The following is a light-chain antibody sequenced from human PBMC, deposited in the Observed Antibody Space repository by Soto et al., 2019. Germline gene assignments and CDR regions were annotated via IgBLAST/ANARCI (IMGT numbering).Light chain of an antibody. CDR1: QNISSW. J-gene: IGKJ1*01. V-gene: IGKV1-5*01. Sequence: DIQVTPSPSTLSTSVGDRAPIPCRASQNISSWLAWYQQKPGKAPKFLIYDASTMESGVPSRFSGSGSGTEFTLTISSLQPEDFATYYCQQYNGYSVAFGQGTKVDI. CDR3: QQYNGYSVA. CDR2: DAS.